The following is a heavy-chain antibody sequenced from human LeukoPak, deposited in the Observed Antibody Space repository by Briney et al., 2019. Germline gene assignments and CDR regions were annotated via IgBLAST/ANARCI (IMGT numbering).Heavy chain of an antibody. V-gene: IGHV3-7*04. Sequence: GGSLRLSCAASGFTFSSYAMHWVRQAPGKGLEWVANIKQDGSEKYYVDSVKGRFTISRDNTKNSLYLQMNSLRAEDTAVYYCARDWSRDNGDYWGQGTLVTVSS. D-gene: IGHD1-14*01. CDR1: GFTFSSYA. CDR2: IKQDGSEK. J-gene: IGHJ4*02. CDR3: ARDWSRDNGDY.